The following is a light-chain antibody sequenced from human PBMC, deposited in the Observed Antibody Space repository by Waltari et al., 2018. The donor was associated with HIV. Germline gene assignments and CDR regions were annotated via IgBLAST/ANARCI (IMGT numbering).Light chain of an antibody. CDR3: QQLKTYPAVT. J-gene: IGKJ5*01. CDR1: QGIDSY. CDR2: DAS. Sequence: DIQLTQSPSFLSASVGDRVTIPCRASQGIDSYLAWYQQKPGKAPKLLIYDASTLQSGVPSRFSGSGSGTEFTLTISSLQPEDFATYYCQQLKTYPAVTFGQGTGLEI. V-gene: IGKV1-9*01.